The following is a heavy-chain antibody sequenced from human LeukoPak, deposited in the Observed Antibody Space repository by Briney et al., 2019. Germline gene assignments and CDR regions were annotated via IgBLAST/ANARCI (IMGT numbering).Heavy chain of an antibody. CDR3: ARDAPYSSGWEGYFQH. Sequence: PGGSLRLSCAASGFTFSNAWMSWVRQAPGKGLEWVSYISSSGSTIYYADSVKGRFTISRDNAKNSLYLQMNSLRAEDTAVYYCARDAPYSSGWEGYFQHWGQGTLVTVSS. J-gene: IGHJ1*01. CDR1: GFTFSNAW. D-gene: IGHD6-19*01. CDR2: ISSSGSTI. V-gene: IGHV3-11*04.